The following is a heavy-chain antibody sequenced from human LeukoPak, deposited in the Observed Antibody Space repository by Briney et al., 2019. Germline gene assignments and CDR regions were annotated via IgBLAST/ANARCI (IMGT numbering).Heavy chain of an antibody. J-gene: IGHJ5*02. D-gene: IGHD2-2*01. CDR3: ARGLDIVVVPAALNWFDP. Sequence: ASVKVSCKASGYTFTGYYMHWVRQAPGQGLEWMGWINPNSGGTNYAQKFQGRVTMTRDTSISTAYMELSRLRSDDTAVYYCARGLDIVVVPAALNWFDPWGQGTLVTVSS. V-gene: IGHV1-2*02. CDR1: GYTFTGYY. CDR2: INPNSGGT.